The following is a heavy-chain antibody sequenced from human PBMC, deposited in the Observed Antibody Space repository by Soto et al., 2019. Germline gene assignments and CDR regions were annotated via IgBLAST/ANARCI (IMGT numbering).Heavy chain of an antibody. CDR2: ISVYNGNT. CDR1: GYTFTSYG. V-gene: IGHV1-18*01. Sequence: QVQLVQSGAEVKKPGASVKVSCKASGYTFTSYGISWVRQAPGQGLEWMGWISVYNGNTNYAQKLQGRVTMTTATSTTSAYMELRSMTSYDTAVYYCVGEIGYWGQGTLVTVSS. J-gene: IGHJ4*02. CDR3: VGEIGY.